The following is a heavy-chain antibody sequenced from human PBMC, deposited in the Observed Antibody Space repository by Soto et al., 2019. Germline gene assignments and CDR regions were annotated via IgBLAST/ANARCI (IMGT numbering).Heavy chain of an antibody. Sequence: LLTCAISGDTVSSNSAAWNWIRQSPSRGLEWLGRTHYRSKWYNDYAVSVKSRITINPDTSKNQFSLQLNSVTPEDTAVYYCGRSVRGHVVKYFDYWGQGTLVTVSS. V-gene: IGHV6-1*01. CDR3: GRSVRGHVVKYFDY. D-gene: IGHD3-10*01. CDR2: THYRSKWYN. CDR1: GDTVSSNSAA. J-gene: IGHJ4*02.